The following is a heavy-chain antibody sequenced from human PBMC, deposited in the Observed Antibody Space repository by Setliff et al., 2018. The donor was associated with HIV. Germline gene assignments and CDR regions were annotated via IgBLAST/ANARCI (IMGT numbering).Heavy chain of an antibody. CDR2: ITWNGDRA. V-gene: IGHV3-43D*03. Sequence: GGSLRLSCAASGFIVDDHAMHWVRHVPGKGLEWVSLITWNGDRAYYTDSVKGRFTVSRDNSKNSFYLQRNSRRDEDTGLYYCAKGPTGSGSSYLDLWGQGSLVTVSS. CDR1: GFIVDDHA. CDR3: AKGPTGSGSSYLDL. D-gene: IGHD3-10*01. J-gene: IGHJ4*02.